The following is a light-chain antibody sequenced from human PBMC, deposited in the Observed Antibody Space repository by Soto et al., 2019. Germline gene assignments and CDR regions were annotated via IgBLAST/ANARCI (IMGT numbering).Light chain of an antibody. CDR1: SSDVGANNH. V-gene: IGLV2-14*01. CDR3: SSYTSSSTRV. Sequence: QSALTQPASVSGSPGQSITISCTGTSSDVGANNHVSWYQQHPGKAPKLMIYGVTNRPSGVSDRFSGSKSGNMASLTISGLQAEDEADYYCSSYTSSSTRVFGTGTKVTVL. J-gene: IGLJ1*01. CDR2: GVT.